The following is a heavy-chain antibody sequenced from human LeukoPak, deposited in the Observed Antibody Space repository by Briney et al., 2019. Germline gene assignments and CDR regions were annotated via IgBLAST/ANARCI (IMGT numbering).Heavy chain of an antibody. Sequence: ASVKVSCKASGYIFTSYGISWVRQAPGQGLEWMGWISAYNGNTNYAQKLQGRVTMTTDTSTSTAYMELRSLRSDDTAVYYCAKTTIAWTLPVGAFDIWGQGTMVTVSS. CDR3: AKTTIAWTLPVGAFDI. CDR1: GYIFTSYG. D-gene: IGHD1-14*01. J-gene: IGHJ3*02. CDR2: ISAYNGNT. V-gene: IGHV1-18*01.